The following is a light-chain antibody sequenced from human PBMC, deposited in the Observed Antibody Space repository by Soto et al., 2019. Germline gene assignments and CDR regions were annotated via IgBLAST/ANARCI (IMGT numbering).Light chain of an antibody. CDR3: LQHNNFPRT. CDR2: GAS. Sequence: DIQMTHPPSSLSASLGDRVGIACRASQGIRIDLGWFQQRPGKAPKRLIYGASSLQSGVPSRFSGSGYGTEFTLTISNLQPEDFATYYCLQHNNFPRTFGQGTKVDIK. V-gene: IGKV1-17*02. CDR1: QGIRID. J-gene: IGKJ1*01.